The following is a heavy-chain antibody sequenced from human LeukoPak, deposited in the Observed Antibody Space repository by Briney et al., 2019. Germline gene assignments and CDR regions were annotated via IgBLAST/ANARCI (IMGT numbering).Heavy chain of an antibody. CDR2: ISSSSSCI. Sequence: GGSLRLSCAASGFTFSSYSMNWVRQAPGKGLEWVSSISSSSSCIYYADSVKGRFTISRDNAKNSLYLQMNSLRAEDTAVYYCAREQQLFRYFDYWGQGTLVTVSS. CDR1: GFTFSSYS. V-gene: IGHV3-21*01. CDR3: AREQQLFRYFDY. D-gene: IGHD6-13*01. J-gene: IGHJ4*02.